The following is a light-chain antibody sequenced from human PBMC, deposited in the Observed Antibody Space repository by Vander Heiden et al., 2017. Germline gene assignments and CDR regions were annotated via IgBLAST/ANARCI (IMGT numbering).Light chain of an antibody. CDR3: QQYNSYPHT. CDR2: MAS. Sequence: DIQITQYPSTLSASLGDRVTITCRASQSVSSWFAWYQQKPRKAPRILIYMASTLESGVPSGFSGSGSWTEFTLTISTLQPDDFATYYCQQYNSYPHTFGGGTKVEIK. J-gene: IGKJ4*01. V-gene: IGKV1-5*03. CDR1: QSVSSW.